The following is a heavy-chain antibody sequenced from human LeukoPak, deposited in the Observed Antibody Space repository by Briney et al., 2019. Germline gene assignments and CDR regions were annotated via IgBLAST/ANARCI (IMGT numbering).Heavy chain of an antibody. CDR1: GGSISSGSYY. J-gene: IGHJ4*02. D-gene: IGHD3-10*01. V-gene: IGHV4-61*02. CDR2: IYTSGST. Sequence: SQTLSLTCTVSGGSISSGSYYWSWIRQPAGKGLEWIGRIYTSGSTNYNPSLKSRVTISVDTSKNQFSLKLSSVTAADTAVYYCARRYYGSGSYYNYWGQGTLVTVSS. CDR3: ARRYYGSGSYYNY.